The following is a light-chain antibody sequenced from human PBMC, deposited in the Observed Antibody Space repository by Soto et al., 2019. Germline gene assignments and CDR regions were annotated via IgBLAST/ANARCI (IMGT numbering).Light chain of an antibody. CDR3: QQYGSSPRT. V-gene: IGKV3-20*01. J-gene: IGKJ1*01. Sequence: IVLTQSPGTLSLSPGDRATISCSASQSFPSYYFSWYQQKPGQAPRLLIYGASTRATGIPARFSGSGSGTDFTLTISSLEPEDFAVYYCQQYGSSPRTFGQGTRVEIK. CDR1: QSFPSYY. CDR2: GAS.